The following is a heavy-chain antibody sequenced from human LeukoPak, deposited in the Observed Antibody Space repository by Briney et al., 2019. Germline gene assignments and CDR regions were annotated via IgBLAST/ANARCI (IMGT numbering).Heavy chain of an antibody. J-gene: IGHJ3*02. CDR1: GGSISSYY. V-gene: IGHV4-4*07. Sequence: SETLSLTCTVSGGSISSYYWSWIRQPAGKGLEWIGRIYTSGSTNYNPSLKSRVTMSVDTSKNQFSLKLSSVTAADTAVYYCARAPKRFYYDSSEAFDIWGQGTMVTVSS. CDR2: IYTSGST. D-gene: IGHD3-22*01. CDR3: ARAPKRFYYDSSEAFDI.